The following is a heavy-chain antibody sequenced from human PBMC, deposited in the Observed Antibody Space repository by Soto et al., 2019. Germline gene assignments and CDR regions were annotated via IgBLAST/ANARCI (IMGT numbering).Heavy chain of an antibody. CDR1: GGSISSGDYY. CDR2: IYYSGST. V-gene: IGHV4-30-4*01. CDR3: ARSDCSSTSCHFDY. D-gene: IGHD2-2*01. Sequence: PSETLSLTCTVSGGSISSGDYYWSWIRQPPGKGLEWIGYIYYSGSTYYNPSLKSRVTISVDTSKNQFSLKLSSVTAADTAVYYCARSDCSSTSCHFDYWGQGTLVTVSS. J-gene: IGHJ4*02.